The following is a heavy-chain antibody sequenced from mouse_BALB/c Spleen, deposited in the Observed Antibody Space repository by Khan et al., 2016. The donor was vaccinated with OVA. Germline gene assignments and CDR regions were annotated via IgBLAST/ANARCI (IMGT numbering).Heavy chain of an antibody. J-gene: IGHJ4*01. CDR3: ARQPYYHYYVMDY. CDR2: IWSDGST. D-gene: IGHD2-10*01. CDR1: GFSLTNYG. V-gene: IGHV2-6-1*01. Sequence: QVQLKQSGPGLVAPSQSLSITCTISGFSLTNYGVHWVRQPPGKGLEWLVVIWSDGSTTYNSALKSRLSISKDNSKSQVFLKMNSLQTDTTAMYYCARQPYYHYYVMDYWGQGTSVTVSS.